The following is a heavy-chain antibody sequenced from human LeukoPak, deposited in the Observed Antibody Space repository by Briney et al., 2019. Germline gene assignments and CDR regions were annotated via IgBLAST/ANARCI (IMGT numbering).Heavy chain of an antibody. V-gene: IGHV5-51*01. Sequence: GESLKISCKGSGYSFTSYWIGWVRQMPGKGLEWMGIIYPGDSDTRYSPSFQGQVTISADKSISTAYLHWSSLRASGTAIYYCGRLPYCGGDCYPNWFDSWGQGTLVTVSS. CDR1: GYSFTSYW. D-gene: IGHD2-21*02. CDR3: GRLPYCGGDCYPNWFDS. CDR2: IYPGDSDT. J-gene: IGHJ5*01.